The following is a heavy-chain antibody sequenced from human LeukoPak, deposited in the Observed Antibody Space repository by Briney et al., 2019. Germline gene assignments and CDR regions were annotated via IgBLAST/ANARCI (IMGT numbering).Heavy chain of an antibody. Sequence: GWSLPLSCAASGFTVSSNYMSWVRQAPGKGLEWVSVIYSGGSTYYADSVKGRFTISRDNSKNTLYLQMSRLRVEDTAVYYCAREASRSGSDSDDAFDIWGHGTLVTVSS. CDR2: IYSGGST. J-gene: IGHJ3*02. D-gene: IGHD1-26*01. CDR3: AREASRSGSDSDDAFDI. CDR1: GFTVSSNY. V-gene: IGHV3-53*01.